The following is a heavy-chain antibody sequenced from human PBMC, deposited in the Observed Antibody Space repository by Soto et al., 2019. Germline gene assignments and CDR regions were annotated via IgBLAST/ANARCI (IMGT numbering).Heavy chain of an antibody. Sequence: PGGSLRFSCAASGFTVSSKYMSWVRQAPGKGLEWVSLIQSGGPTYYADSVKGRFTISRDTSENTLHLQMDSLRAEDTAVYYCASGVVLCDGGCRYGVHLDVWGKGTTVTVSS. CDR1: GFTVSSKY. CDR2: IQSGGPT. J-gene: IGHJ6*04. CDR3: ASGVVLCDGGCRYGVHLDV. D-gene: IGHD2-21*01. V-gene: IGHV3-66*01.